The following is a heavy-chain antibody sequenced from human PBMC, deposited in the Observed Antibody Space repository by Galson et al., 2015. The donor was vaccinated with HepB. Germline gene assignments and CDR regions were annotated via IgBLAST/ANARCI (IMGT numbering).Heavy chain of an antibody. Sequence: SLRLSCAASGFTFDDHTMQWVRQVPGKGLEWISLLSWDAVSTYYADSVKGRLAISRDNNKNSLYLQMNSLKTEDTAFYYCTRGSKASGWYASDYWGQGTLVIVSS. V-gene: IGHV3-43*01. CDR1: GFTFDDHT. CDR2: LSWDAVST. J-gene: IGHJ4*02. D-gene: IGHD6-19*01. CDR3: TRGSKASGWYASDY.